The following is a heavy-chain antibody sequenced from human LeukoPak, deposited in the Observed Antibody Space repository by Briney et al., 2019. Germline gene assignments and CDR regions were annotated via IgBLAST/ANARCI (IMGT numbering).Heavy chain of an antibody. CDR1: GYTFTGYF. V-gene: IGHV1-2*02. J-gene: IGHJ4*02. D-gene: IGHD3-22*01. Sequence: ASVKVSCKTSGYTFTGYFMHWVRQAPGQGLEWMGWINPNSGDANYAQKFQGRVTMTRDTSISTAYMELSRLRSDDTAVYYCARDERYDSSGYPFDYWGQGTLVTVSS. CDR3: ARDERYDSSGYPFDY. CDR2: INPNSGDA.